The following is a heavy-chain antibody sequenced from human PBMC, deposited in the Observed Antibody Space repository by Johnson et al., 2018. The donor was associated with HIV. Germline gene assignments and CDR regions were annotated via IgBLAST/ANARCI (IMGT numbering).Heavy chain of an antibody. J-gene: IGHJ3*02. CDR1: GFTFSSYG. CDR3: VRGKISMTVVDLRGGAFDI. CDR2: ISYDGSNE. V-gene: IGHV3-30*03. D-gene: IGHD3-22*01. Sequence: QVQLVESGGGVVQPGRSLRLSCAASGFTFSSYGMHWVRQAPGKGLEWVAVISYDGSNEYYTDSVKGRFTISRDNSKNTLYLQMNSLRAEDTAIYYCVRGKISMTVVDLRGGAFDIWGQGTTVTVSS.